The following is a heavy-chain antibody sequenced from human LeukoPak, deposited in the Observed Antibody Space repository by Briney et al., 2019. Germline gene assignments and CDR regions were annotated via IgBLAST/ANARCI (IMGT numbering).Heavy chain of an antibody. V-gene: IGHV3-23*01. Sequence: PGGFLRLSCAASGFTFSSYAMSWVRQAPGKGLEWVSAISGSGGSTYYADSVKGRFTISRDNSKNTLYLQMNSLRAEDTAVYYCAKDYCSGGSCYSPQGYFDYWGQGTLVTVSS. CDR1: GFTFSSYA. J-gene: IGHJ4*02. CDR3: AKDYCSGGSCYSPQGYFDY. D-gene: IGHD2-15*01. CDR2: ISGSGGST.